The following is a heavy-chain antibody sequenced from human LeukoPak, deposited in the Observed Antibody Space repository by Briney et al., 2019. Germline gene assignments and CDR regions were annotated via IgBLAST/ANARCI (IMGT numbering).Heavy chain of an antibody. CDR2: ISWDGGSA. D-gene: IGHD3-10*01. CDR1: GFTFDDFS. Sequence: PGGSLRLSCEAAGFTFDDFSMHWVRQAPGEGLEWVSIISWDGGSAFYADSVKGRFTISRDNSKNSLYLQMNSLRTEDTALYYCAKGKFGELLSPDYWGQGTLVTVSS. CDR3: AKGKFGELLSPDY. J-gene: IGHJ4*02. V-gene: IGHV3-43*01.